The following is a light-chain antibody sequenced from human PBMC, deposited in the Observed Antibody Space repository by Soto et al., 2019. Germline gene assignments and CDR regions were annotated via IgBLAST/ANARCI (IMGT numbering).Light chain of an antibody. V-gene: IGKV3-11*01. CDR3: QQRSNWPPN. Sequence: EIVMTQSPATLSVSPGDRATLSCRASQSVSSNLAWYQQKPGQAPRLLIYGASNRATGIPDRFSGSGSGTDFTLTISSLEPEDFAVYYCQQRSNWPPNFGQGTRLEIK. CDR1: QSVSSN. CDR2: GAS. J-gene: IGKJ5*01.